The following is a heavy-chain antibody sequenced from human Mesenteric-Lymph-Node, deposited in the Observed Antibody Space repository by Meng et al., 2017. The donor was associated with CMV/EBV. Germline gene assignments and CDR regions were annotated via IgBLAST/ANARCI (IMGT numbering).Heavy chain of an antibody. D-gene: IGHD6-6*01. J-gene: IGHJ4*01. V-gene: IGHV4-59*01. Sequence: SETLSLTCTVSNGPISSYYWNWIRQPPGKGLEWIGSIYHSGSTNYSPSLKSRVTMSVDTSKNQFSLNLRSVTAADTAMYYCARVRGSSVVDYWGQGTLVTVSS. CDR1: NGPISSYY. CDR3: ARVRGSSVVDY. CDR2: IYHSGST.